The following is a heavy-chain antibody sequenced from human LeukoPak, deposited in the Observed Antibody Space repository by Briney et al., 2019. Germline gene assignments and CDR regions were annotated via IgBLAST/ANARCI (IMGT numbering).Heavy chain of an antibody. CDR2: IWYDGSNK. D-gene: IGHD2-21*02. CDR1: GFTFSSYG. J-gene: IGHJ4*02. V-gene: IGHV3-33*06. Sequence: GGSLRLSCAASGFTFSSYGMHWVRQAPGKGLEWVAVIWYDGSNKYYVESVKGRFTISRDNSKNTLYLQMNSLRAEDTAVYYCAKEEVVVTANLFDYWGQGTLVTVSS. CDR3: AKEEVVVTANLFDY.